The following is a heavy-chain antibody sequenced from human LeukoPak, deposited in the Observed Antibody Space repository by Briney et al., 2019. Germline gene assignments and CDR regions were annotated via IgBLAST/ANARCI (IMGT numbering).Heavy chain of an antibody. V-gene: IGHV1-3*03. D-gene: IGHD2-2*02. CDR2: IIAGNGDT. CDR1: GYTFTDYA. CDR3: ARSQYLPYFDS. J-gene: IGHJ4*02. Sequence: GASVEVSCKASGYTFTDYAIHWVRQAPGQSLEWMGWIIAGNGDTKYAHEFRGRVTITRDASATTAYLVLSTLRSEDMAVYYCARSQYLPYFDSWGQGTQVTVSS.